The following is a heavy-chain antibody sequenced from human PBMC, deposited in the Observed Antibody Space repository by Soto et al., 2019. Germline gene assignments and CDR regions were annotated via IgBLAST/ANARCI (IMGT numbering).Heavy chain of an antibody. V-gene: IGHV1-3*01. Sequence: ASVKVSCKASGYTFTSYAMHWVRQAPGQRLEWMGWINAGNGNTKYSQKFQGRVTITRDTSASTAYMELSSLRSEDTAVYYCARDVLALAVAGPFDYWGQGTLVTVSS. CDR2: INAGNGNT. CDR1: GYTFTSYA. J-gene: IGHJ4*02. CDR3: ARDVLALAVAGPFDY. D-gene: IGHD6-19*01.